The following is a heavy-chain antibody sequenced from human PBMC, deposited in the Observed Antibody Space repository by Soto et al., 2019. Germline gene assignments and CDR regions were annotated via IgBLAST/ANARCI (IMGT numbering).Heavy chain of an antibody. D-gene: IGHD1-26*01. V-gene: IGHV5-51*01. CDR2: IYPGDSDT. CDR1: GYSFTSYW. Sequence: GESLKICCKGSGYSFTSYWIGWVRQMPGKGLEWMGIIYPGDSDTRYSPSFQGQVTISADKSISTAYLQWSSLTASDTAMSYCARLTRLSRYRGSYYSAFDISGQGTMVPVSS. CDR3: ARLTRLSRYRGSYYSAFDI. J-gene: IGHJ3*02.